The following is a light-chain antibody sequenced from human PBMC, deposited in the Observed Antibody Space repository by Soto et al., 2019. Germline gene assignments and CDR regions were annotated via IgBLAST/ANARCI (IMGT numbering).Light chain of an antibody. CDR3: QQLNSYPPLT. CDR2: GAS. Sequence: MVMTHSPHTLTVSPGGRATLTCRASQSVSSDLAWYQEKPGQAPRPLIYGASTRATGIPARFSGSWSGTEFTLTISSLQPEDFATYYCQQLNSYPPLTFGGATEAATK. CDR1: QSVSSD. V-gene: IGKV3-15*01. J-gene: IGKJ4*01.